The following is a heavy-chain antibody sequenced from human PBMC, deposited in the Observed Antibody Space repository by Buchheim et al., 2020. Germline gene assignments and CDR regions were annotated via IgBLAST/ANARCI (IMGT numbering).Heavy chain of an antibody. J-gene: IGHJ6*02. CDR3: AREEIGYCSSTSCSYYYYYGMDV. D-gene: IGHD2-2*01. Sequence: QVQPVESGGGLVKPGGSLRLSCAASGFTFSDYYMSWIRQAPGKGLEWVSYISSSSSYTNYADSVKGRFTISRDNAKNSLYLQMNSLRAEDTAVYYCAREEIGYCSSTSCSYYYYYGMDVWGQGTT. CDR2: ISSSSSYT. CDR1: GFTFSDYY. V-gene: IGHV3-11*06.